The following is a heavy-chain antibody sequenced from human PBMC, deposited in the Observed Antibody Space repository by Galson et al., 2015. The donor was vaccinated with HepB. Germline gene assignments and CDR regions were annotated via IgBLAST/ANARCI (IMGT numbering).Heavy chain of an antibody. D-gene: IGHD1-26*01. V-gene: IGHV1-8*01. J-gene: IGHJ4*02. CDR2: MNPKSTNT. CDR3: ARAVRNQLLSEY. Sequence: SVKVSCKASGYTFTSYDVTWVRQAPGQGLEWMGWMNPKSTNTGYARKFQGRVTMTGDTSMDTAYMEPSSLTSEDTAVYYCARAVRNQLLSEYWGQGTLVTVSS. CDR1: GYTFTSYD.